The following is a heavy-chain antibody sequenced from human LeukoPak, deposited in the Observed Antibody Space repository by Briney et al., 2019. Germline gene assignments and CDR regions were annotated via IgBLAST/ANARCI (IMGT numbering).Heavy chain of an antibody. J-gene: IGHJ4*02. CDR3: AKEAYYYGSGRSHFDY. Sequence: QPGGSLRLSCAASGFTFSSYAMHWVRQAPGKGLEWVAVISYDGSNKYYADSVKGRFTISRDNAKNSLYLQMNSLRAEDTALYYCAKEAYYYGSGRSHFDYWGQGTLVTVSS. CDR1: GFTFSSYA. V-gene: IGHV3-30*04. CDR2: ISYDGSNK. D-gene: IGHD3-10*01.